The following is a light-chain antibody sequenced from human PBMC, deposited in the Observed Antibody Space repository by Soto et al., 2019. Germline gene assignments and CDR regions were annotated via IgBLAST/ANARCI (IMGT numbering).Light chain of an antibody. CDR1: QSISSW. CDR3: QQYNSYLT. CDR2: DAS. Sequence: DIQMTQSPSTLSASVGDRVTITCRASQSISSWLAWYQQKPGKAPKLLIYDASSLERGVPSRFSGSGYGTEFSLTISSLQPDDVATYYCQQYNSYLTFGGGTKVEIK. J-gene: IGKJ4*01. V-gene: IGKV1-5*01.